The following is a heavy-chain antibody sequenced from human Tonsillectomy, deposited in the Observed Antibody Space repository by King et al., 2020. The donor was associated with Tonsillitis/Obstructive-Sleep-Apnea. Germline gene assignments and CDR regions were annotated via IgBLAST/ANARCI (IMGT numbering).Heavy chain of an antibody. D-gene: IGHD3-22*01. CDR3: ARIWLGSGYYVDY. J-gene: IGHJ4*02. CDR1: GFSLSNARIG. CDR2: IFSNDEK. Sequence: VTLKESGPVLVKPTETLTLTCTVSGFSLSNARIGVSWIRSPPGKALEWLAHIFSNDEKSYSTSLKSRLIISKDTSKSQVVLTMTNMDPVDTATYYCARIWLGSGYYVDYWGQGTLVTVSS. V-gene: IGHV2-26*01.